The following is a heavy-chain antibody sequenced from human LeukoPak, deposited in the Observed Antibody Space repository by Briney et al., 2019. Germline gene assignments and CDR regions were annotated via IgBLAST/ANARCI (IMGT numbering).Heavy chain of an antibody. CDR3: AKGRDGYNFEDAFDT. CDR2: IIPILGLA. CDR1: GGTFSSYA. D-gene: IGHD5-24*01. Sequence: SVKVSCKASGGTFSSYAISWVRQAPGQGLEWMGRIIPILGLADYAQKFQGRVTITADKSTSTAYMELSSLRSEDTAIYYCAKGRDGYNFEDAFDTWGQGTMVTVSS. V-gene: IGHV1-69*04. J-gene: IGHJ3*02.